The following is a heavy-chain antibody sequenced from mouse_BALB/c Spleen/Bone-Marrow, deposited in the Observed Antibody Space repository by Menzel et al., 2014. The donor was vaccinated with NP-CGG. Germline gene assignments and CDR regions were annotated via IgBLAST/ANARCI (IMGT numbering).Heavy chain of an antibody. CDR3: ARELEYGNYGLYAMDY. V-gene: IGHV5-9-4*01. CDR1: GFTFSTYA. Sequence: EVHLVESGGGLLKPGGSLKLSCAASGFTFSTYAMSWVRQSPEKRLEWVADISSGGSYTYYPDTVTGRFTISRDNAKNILYLEMSSLRSEDTAMYYCARELEYGNYGLYAMDYWGQGTSVTVSS. J-gene: IGHJ4*01. D-gene: IGHD2-10*02. CDR2: ISSGGSYT.